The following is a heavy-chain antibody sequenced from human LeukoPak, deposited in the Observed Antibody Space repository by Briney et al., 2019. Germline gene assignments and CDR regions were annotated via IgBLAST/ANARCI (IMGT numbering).Heavy chain of an antibody. D-gene: IGHD1-26*01. V-gene: IGHV1-46*01. CDR2: VNCGDGYT. Sequence: GASVKVSCKTSGYTFTSSHAHWVRQAPGQGLEWMGLVNCGDGYTNYAQKLQGRVSVTADTSTSTLYMDLTSLTTEDTAIYCCARDRGGSYSIDYWGQGTLVTVSS. CDR1: GYTFTSSH. J-gene: IGHJ4*02. CDR3: ARDRGGSYSIDY.